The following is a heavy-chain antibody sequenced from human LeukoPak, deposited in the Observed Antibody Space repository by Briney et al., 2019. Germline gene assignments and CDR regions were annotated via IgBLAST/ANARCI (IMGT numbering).Heavy chain of an antibody. CDR2: IRYYGSNK. V-gene: IGHV3-30*02. CDR1: GFTFSSYF. Sequence: GGSLRLSCAASGFTFSSYFTQWVRQAPGRGLEWVAFIRYYGSNKYYADSVKGRFTISRDNYKNTLYLQMNSLRAEDTAVYFCAKDFEILAAYDHYWGQGTVVTVPS. J-gene: IGHJ4*02. D-gene: IGHD2-15*01. CDR3: AKDFEILAAYDHY.